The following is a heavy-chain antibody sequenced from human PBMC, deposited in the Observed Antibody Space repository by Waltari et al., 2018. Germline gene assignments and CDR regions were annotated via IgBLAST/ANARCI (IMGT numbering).Heavy chain of an antibody. Sequence: QVTLKESGPVLVKPTETLTLTCTVSGFSLSNARMGVGWIRQPPGKALEWLAHIFSNDDKSYSTSLKSRLTISKDTSKSQVVLTMTNMDPVDTATYYCARIVRDIVVVPAAMLDYYYYMDVWGKGTTVTISS. J-gene: IGHJ6*03. D-gene: IGHD2-2*01. CDR3: ARIVRDIVVVPAAMLDYYYYMDV. CDR1: GFSLSNARMG. V-gene: IGHV2-26*01. CDR2: IFSNDDK.